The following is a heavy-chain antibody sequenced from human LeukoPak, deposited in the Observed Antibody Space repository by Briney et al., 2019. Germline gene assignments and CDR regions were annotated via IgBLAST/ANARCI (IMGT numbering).Heavy chain of an antibody. V-gene: IGHV1-69*04. CDR3: ARDDPRGRYDY. J-gene: IGHJ4*02. Sequence: ASVKVSCKASGGTFSSYAISWVRQAPGQGLEWMGRIIPILGIANYAQKFQGRVTITADKSTSTAYMELSSLRSEDTAVYYCARDDPRGRYDYWGQGTLVTVSS. CDR1: GGTFSSYA. D-gene: IGHD3-10*01. CDR2: IIPILGIA.